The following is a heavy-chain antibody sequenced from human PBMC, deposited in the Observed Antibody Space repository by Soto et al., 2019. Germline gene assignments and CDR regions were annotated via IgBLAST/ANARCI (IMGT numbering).Heavy chain of an antibody. CDR3: AKVGSHYYDSSGYYGNYFDD. D-gene: IGHD3-22*01. V-gene: IGHV3-23*01. J-gene: IGHJ4*02. CDR2: ISGSGSRT. CDR1: GFTFSSYA. Sequence: GGSLRLSCAASGFTFSSYAISWVRQAPGRGLEGGSGISGSGSRTDYPDSEKGRFTISRDNSKNTLYLQMNSLRAEDTAVYYCAKVGSHYYDSSGYYGNYFDDWGQGTLVTVSS.